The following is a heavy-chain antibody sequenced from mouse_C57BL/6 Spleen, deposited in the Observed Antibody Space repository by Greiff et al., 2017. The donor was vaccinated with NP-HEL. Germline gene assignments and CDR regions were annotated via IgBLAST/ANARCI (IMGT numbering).Heavy chain of an antibody. CDR1: GYTFTSYW. D-gene: IGHD1-1*01. J-gene: IGHJ1*03. CDR2: IYPSDSAT. V-gene: IGHV1-61*01. Sequence: QVQLQQPGAELVRPGSSVKLSCKASGYTFTSYWLDWVKQRPGQGLEWIGNIYPSDSATHYNQKFKDKATLTVAKSYRPPYMQLSSLTSEDSAIYYCARWKFSDYDGSSYYWYFEVWGTGTTVTVSS. CDR3: ARWKFSDYDGSSYYWYFEV.